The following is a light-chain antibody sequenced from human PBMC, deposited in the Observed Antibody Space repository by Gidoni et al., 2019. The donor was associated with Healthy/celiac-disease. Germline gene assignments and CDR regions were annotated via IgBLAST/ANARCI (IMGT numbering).Light chain of an antibody. J-gene: IGLJ3*02. Sequence: QSALTQPRTVSRSTGQSVTISCTGTSRDGGGYNYVSCYQLLPGKASKLMIYDVSKRPSVVPARFSGSMSGNTASLTISGLQAEVGASYYCCSYAGSYTWMFGGGTTLTVL. CDR3: CSYAGSYTWM. CDR1: SRDGGGYNY. CDR2: DVS. V-gene: IGLV2-11*01.